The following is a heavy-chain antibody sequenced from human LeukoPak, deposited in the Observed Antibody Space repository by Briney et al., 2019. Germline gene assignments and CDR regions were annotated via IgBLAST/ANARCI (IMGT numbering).Heavy chain of an antibody. D-gene: IGHD2-21*01. CDR2: ISGSGGST. Sequence: GGSLRLSCAASGFTFSSYSMNWVRQAPGKGLEWVSAISGSGGSTYYADSVKGRFTISRDNSKNTLYLQMNSLRAEDAAVYFCAKAPVTSCRGAYCYPFDSWGQGTLVTVSS. V-gene: IGHV3-23*01. CDR1: GFTFSSYS. J-gene: IGHJ4*02. CDR3: AKAPVTSCRGAYCYPFDS.